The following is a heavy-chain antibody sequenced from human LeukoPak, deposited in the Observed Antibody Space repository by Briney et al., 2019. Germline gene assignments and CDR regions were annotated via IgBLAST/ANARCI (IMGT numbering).Heavy chain of an antibody. V-gene: IGHV4-34*01. CDR2: INHSGSP. Sequence: SETLSLTCAVYGGSFSGYYWSWMPQPPGKGLECIGEINHSGSPNYNPSLKSRVTISVHTSKKLLSLTVSSVTSADTGVLFCARDPGYYGSGTRGAFDILGQGTMGTVSS. CDR1: GGSFSGYY. D-gene: IGHD3-10*01. J-gene: IGHJ3*02. CDR3: ARDPGYYGSGTRGAFDI.